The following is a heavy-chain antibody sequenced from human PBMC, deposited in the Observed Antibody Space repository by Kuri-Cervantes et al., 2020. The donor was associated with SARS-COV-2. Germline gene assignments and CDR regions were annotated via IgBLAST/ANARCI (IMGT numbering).Heavy chain of an antibody. CDR1: GYSISSGYY. CDR2: IYHSGST. J-gene: IGHJ4*02. D-gene: IGHD2-2*01. V-gene: IGHV4-38-2*02. CDR3: AVFVVPAARGFDY. Sequence: SETLSLTCTVSGYSISSGYYWGWIRQPPGKGLEWIGSIYHSGSTYYNPSLKSRVTMSVDTSKNQFSLKLSSVTAVDTAVYYCAVFVVPAARGFDYWGQGTLVTVSS.